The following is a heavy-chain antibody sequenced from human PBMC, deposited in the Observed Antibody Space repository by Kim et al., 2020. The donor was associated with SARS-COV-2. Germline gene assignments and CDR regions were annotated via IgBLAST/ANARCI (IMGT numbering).Heavy chain of an antibody. Sequence: SETLSLTCDVYGGSLSGYSWTWIRQPPGKGLEWIGEMNESGDTHYESTLRGRLSISLDTSKSQFSLRLTSVTAADTAVYYCARQDSIAYGKRGGLDGWG. CDR2: MNESGDT. CDR1: GGSLSGYS. D-gene: IGHD3-10*01. V-gene: IGHV4-34*01. J-gene: IGHJ6*02. CDR3: ARQDSIAYGKRGGLDG.